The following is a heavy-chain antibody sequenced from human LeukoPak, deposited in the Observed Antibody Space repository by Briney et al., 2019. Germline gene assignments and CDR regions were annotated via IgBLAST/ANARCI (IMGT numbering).Heavy chain of an antibody. J-gene: IGHJ4*02. D-gene: IGHD6-19*01. CDR2: IYSGGNT. V-gene: IGHV3-53*01. Sequence: GGSLRLSCAGSGFNVRSSYMSWVRQAPGKGLEWVSVIYSGGNTYYEDSVKGRFTISRDYSKNTLYLQMNSLRAEDTAVYYCAKGPLTEVAGTTWDYWGQGTLVTVSS. CDR3: AKGPLTEVAGTTWDY. CDR1: GFNVRSSY.